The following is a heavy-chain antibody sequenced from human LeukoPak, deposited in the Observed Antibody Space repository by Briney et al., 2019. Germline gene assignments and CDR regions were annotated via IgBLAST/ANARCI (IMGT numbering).Heavy chain of an antibody. D-gene: IGHD3-16*01. V-gene: IGHV4-59*08. CDR1: GGSISSYY. CDR2: IYYSGST. J-gene: IGHJ5*02. CDR3: ARHGGGFDP. Sequence: SETLSLTCTASGGSISSYYWSWIRQPPGKGLEWIGYIYYSGSTNYNPSLKSRVTISVDTSKNQFSLKLSSVTAADTAVYYCARHGGGFDPWGQGTLVTVSS.